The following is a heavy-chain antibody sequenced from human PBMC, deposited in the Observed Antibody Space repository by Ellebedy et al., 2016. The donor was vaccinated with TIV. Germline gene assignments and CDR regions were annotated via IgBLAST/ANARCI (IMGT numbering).Heavy chain of an antibody. D-gene: IGHD4-17*01. CDR1: GFTFSSYW. J-gene: IGHJ6*02. Sequence: GESLKISXAASGFTFSSYWMHWVRQAPGKGLVWVSRINSDGSSTSYADSVKGRFTISRDNAKNTLYLQMNSLRAEDTAVYYCARDFSYGDLTYYYYGMDVWGQGTTVTVSS. V-gene: IGHV3-74*01. CDR2: INSDGSST. CDR3: ARDFSYGDLTYYYYGMDV.